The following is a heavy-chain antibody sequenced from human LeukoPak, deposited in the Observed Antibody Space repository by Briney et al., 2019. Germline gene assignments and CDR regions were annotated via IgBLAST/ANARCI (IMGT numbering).Heavy chain of an antibody. CDR1: GGSISSYY. V-gene: IGHV4-59*12. Sequence: SETLSLTCTVSGGSISSYYWNWIRQPPGKGLEWIGYIYYSGSTNYNPSLKSRVTISVDTSKNQFSLKLSSVTAADTAVYYCARSGMVSYNWFDPWGQGTLVTVSS. CDR3: ARSGMVSYNWFDP. D-gene: IGHD3-3*01. CDR2: IYYSGST. J-gene: IGHJ5*02.